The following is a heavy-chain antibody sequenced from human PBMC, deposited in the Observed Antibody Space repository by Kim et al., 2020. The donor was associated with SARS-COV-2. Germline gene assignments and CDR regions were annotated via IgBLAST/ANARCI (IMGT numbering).Heavy chain of an antibody. CDR2: ISYDGSNK. J-gene: IGHJ4*02. Sequence: GGSLRLSCAASGFTFSSYAMHWVRQAPGKGLEWVAVISYDGSNKYYADSVKGRFTISRDNSKNTLYLQMNSLRAEDTAVYYCARRVSSWTPSTLDYWGQGTLVTVSS. V-gene: IGHV3-30*04. CDR1: GFTFSSYA. D-gene: IGHD6-13*01. CDR3: ARRVSSWTPSTLDY.